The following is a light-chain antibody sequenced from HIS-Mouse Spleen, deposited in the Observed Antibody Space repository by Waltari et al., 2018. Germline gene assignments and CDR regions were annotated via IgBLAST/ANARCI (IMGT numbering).Light chain of an antibody. Sequence: QSALTQPPSAPGSPGQSVTISCPGTSSDVGGYNYVSWYQQHPGKAPKLMIYAVSKRPSGVPDRFSGSKSGNTASLTVSGLQAEDEADYYCSSYAGSNNLVFGGGTKLTVL. CDR2: AVS. J-gene: IGLJ2*01. CDR1: SSDVGGYNY. CDR3: SSYAGSNNLV. V-gene: IGLV2-8*01.